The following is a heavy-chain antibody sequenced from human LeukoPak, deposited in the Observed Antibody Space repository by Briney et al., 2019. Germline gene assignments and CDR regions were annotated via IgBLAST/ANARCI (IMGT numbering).Heavy chain of an antibody. CDR2: IYYSGST. D-gene: IGHD3-22*01. CDR1: GGSISTYY. CDR3: ARSYDSRGYYYYGMDV. V-gene: IGHV4-59*01. Sequence: SQTLSLTCTVSGGSISTYYWSWIRQPPGKGLEWIGYIYYSGSTNYNPSLKSRVTISLDTSKNQFSLRLSSVTAADTAVYYCARSYDSRGYYYYGMDVWGQGATVTVSS. J-gene: IGHJ6*02.